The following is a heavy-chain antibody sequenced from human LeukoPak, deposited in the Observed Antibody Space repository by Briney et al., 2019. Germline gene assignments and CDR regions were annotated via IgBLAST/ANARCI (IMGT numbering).Heavy chain of an antibody. CDR1: GGSISSSTYY. J-gene: IGHJ3*02. D-gene: IGHD6-13*01. CDR3: ARLGPGYSSTWSNDAFAI. Sequence: PSETLSLTCTVSGGSISSSTYYWGWIRQPPGQGLEWIGNAFYSGSPYYHPSLKSRVTISVDTSKNQFSLKLSSVTAADTAVYYCARLGPGYSSTWSNDAFAIWGQGTVVTVSS. CDR2: AFYSGSP. V-gene: IGHV4-39*01.